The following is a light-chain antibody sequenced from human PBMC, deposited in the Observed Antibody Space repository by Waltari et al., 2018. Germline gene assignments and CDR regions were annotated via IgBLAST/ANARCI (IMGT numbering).Light chain of an antibody. Sequence: QLALTQTHSASAPLGASVKITCTLSSGPSSNIDACHQQQPEEGPRYLRKVASDGSHSKGDGIPDRFSGSSSGAERYLTISSRQSDDEADYYCQTWGTGIWVFGGGTRLTVL. J-gene: IGLJ3*02. CDR3: QTWGTGIWV. V-gene: IGLV4-69*01. CDR1: SGPSSNI. CDR2: VASDGSH.